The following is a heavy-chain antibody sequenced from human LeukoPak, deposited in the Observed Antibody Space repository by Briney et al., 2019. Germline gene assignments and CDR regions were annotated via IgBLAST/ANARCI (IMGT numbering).Heavy chain of an antibody. CDR1: GFTFSSYG. Sequence: GGSLRLSCAASGFTFSSYGMHWVRQAPGKGLEWVAVISYDGSNKYYADSVKGRFTISRDNSKNTLYLQMNSLRAEDTAVYYCAKDASYLGNNYYDSSGPNEKGAFDIWGQGTMVTVSS. CDR3: AKDASYLGNNYYDSSGPNEKGAFDI. CDR2: ISYDGSNK. J-gene: IGHJ3*02. D-gene: IGHD3-22*01. V-gene: IGHV3-30*18.